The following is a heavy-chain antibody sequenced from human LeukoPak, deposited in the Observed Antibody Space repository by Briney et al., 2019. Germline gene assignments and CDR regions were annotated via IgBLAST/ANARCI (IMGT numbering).Heavy chain of an antibody. V-gene: IGHV3-74*01. CDR2: ISPDGTSR. CDR1: GLTFSAYW. D-gene: IGHD3-22*01. J-gene: IGHJ4*02. Sequence: GGSLRLSCAASGLTFSAYWMHWVRQGPGKGLVWVSRISPDGTSRDYADAVKGRFTISRDNSKNTLYLQMNSLRAEDTAVYYCARDGDDTSGYFSPFDYWGQGTLVTVSS. CDR3: ARDGDDTSGYFSPFDY.